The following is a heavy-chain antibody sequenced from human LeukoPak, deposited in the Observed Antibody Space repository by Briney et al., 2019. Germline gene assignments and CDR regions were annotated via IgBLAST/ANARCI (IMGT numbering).Heavy chain of an antibody. Sequence: GGSLRLSCTASGFTFSTYWMSWVRQVPGKGLEFVASIHQDGSEREYVDSVKGRFTISRDNAKNSLYLQMISLRAEDTAVYYRARWRGAQSEFEYWGQGTLVTVSS. J-gene: IGHJ4*02. CDR3: ARWRGAQSEFEY. CDR1: GFTFSTYW. CDR2: IHQDGSER. V-gene: IGHV3-7*01. D-gene: IGHD3-3*01.